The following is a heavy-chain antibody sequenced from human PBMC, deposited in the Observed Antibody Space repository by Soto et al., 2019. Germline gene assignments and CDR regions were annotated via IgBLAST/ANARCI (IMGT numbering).Heavy chain of an antibody. J-gene: IGHJ4*02. CDR3: ARSDILTGYYRSIDY. Sequence: LRLSCAASGFTFSSYSMNWVRQAPGKGLEWVSSISSSSSYIYYADSVKGRFTISRDNAKNSLYLQMNSLRAEDTAVYYCARSDILTGYYRSIDYWGQGTLVTVSS. CDR1: GFTFSSYS. D-gene: IGHD3-9*01. CDR2: ISSSSSYI. V-gene: IGHV3-21*01.